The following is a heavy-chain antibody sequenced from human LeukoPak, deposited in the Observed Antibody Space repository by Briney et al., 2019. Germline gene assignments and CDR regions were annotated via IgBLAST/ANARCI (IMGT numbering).Heavy chain of an antibody. CDR3: ARDDSSGYYYLAY. V-gene: IGHV1-69*05. D-gene: IGHD3-22*01. Sequence: ASVKVPCKASGGTFSSYGISWVRQAPGQGLEWMGRIIPIFGTANYAQKFQGRVTITTDESTSTAYMELSSLRSEDTAVYYCARDDSSGYYYLAYWGQGTLVTVSS. J-gene: IGHJ4*02. CDR2: IIPIFGTA. CDR1: GGTFSSYG.